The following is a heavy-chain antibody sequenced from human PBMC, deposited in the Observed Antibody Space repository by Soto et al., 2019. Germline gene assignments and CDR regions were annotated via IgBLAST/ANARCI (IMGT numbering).Heavy chain of an antibody. V-gene: IGHV3-33*01. CDR2: IWYDGSNK. Sequence: QVQLVESGGGVVQPGRSLRLSCAASGFTFSSYGMHWVRQAPGKGLEWVAVIWYDGSNKYYADSVKGRFTIARDTSKNALYRQMNGLRAEDTAVYYCARAYPQAGYYYRDVWGKGTTVTVSS. CDR1: GFTFSSYG. J-gene: IGHJ6*03. CDR3: ARAYPQAGYYYRDV.